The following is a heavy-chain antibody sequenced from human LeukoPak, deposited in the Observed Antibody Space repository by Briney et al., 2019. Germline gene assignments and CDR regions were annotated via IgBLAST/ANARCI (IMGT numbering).Heavy chain of an antibody. CDR2: IYYSGNT. CDR3: ARDSSSSEIDY. V-gene: IGHV4-39*01. D-gene: IGHD6-6*01. Sequence: SSETLSLTCTVSGGSISSSSYYWGWIRQPPGKGLEWIGSIYYSGNTYYNPSLKSRVTISVDTSKNQFSLELSSVTAADTAVYYCARDSSSSEIDYWGQGTLVTVAS. J-gene: IGHJ4*02. CDR1: GGSISSSSYY.